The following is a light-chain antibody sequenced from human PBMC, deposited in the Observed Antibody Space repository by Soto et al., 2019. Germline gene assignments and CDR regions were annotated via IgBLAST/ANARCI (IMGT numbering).Light chain of an antibody. V-gene: IGLV1-40*01. CDR1: SSNIGAGYD. J-gene: IGLJ2*01. Sequence: QSVLTQPPSVSGAPGQRVTISCTGSSSNIGAGYDVHWYQQLPGTVPKLLIYGNTNRPSGVPDRFSGSVSGTSASLAITGLQAEDDADYYCRSYDRSLSGPVVFGGGTKVTVL. CDR2: GNT. CDR3: RSYDRSLSGPVV.